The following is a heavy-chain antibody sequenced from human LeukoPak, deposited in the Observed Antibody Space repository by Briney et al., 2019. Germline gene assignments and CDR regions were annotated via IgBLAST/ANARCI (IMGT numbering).Heavy chain of an antibody. Sequence: GGSLRLSCAASGFTFSSYAMHWVRPAPGKGLEWVAVISYDGSNKYYADSVKGRFTISRDNSKNTLYLQMNSLRAEDTAVYYCARAHDYGDSTWGQGTLVTVSS. V-gene: IGHV3-30-3*01. CDR3: ARAHDYGDST. CDR2: ISYDGSNK. J-gene: IGHJ4*02. D-gene: IGHD4-17*01. CDR1: GFTFSSYA.